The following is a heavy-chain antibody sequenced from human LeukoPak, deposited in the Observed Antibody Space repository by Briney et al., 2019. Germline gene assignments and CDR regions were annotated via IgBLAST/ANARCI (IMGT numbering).Heavy chain of an antibody. J-gene: IGHJ4*02. CDR3: ARDLNYYDSSGPHDY. D-gene: IGHD3-22*01. Sequence: GGSLRLSCAASGFTFSSYSMNWVRQAPGKGLEWVSSISSSSSYIYYADSVKGRFTISRDNAKNSLYLQMNSLRAEDTAVYYCARDLNYYDSSGPHDYWGQGTLVTVSS. CDR1: GFTFSSYS. V-gene: IGHV3-21*01. CDR2: ISSSSSYI.